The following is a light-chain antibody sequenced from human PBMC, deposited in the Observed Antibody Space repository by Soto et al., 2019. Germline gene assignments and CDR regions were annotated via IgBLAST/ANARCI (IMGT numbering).Light chain of an antibody. Sequence: AIRMTQSPSSLAASTGDRVRITCRASQGISSYLAWYQQKPGKAPKLLIYAASTLQSGVPSRFSGSGSGTDFTLTISCLQSEDFATYYCQQYYSYPFTFGQGTRLEIK. CDR1: QGISSY. V-gene: IGKV1-8*01. CDR3: QQYYSYPFT. CDR2: AAS. J-gene: IGKJ5*01.